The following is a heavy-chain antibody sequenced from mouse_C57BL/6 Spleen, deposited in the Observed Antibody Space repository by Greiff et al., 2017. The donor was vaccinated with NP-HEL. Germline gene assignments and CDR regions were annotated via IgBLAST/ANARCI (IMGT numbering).Heavy chain of an antibody. J-gene: IGHJ1*03. CDR1: GFTFSDYG. D-gene: IGHD1-1*01. CDR2: ISSGSSTI. Sequence: EVKLVESGGGLVKPGGSLKLSCAASGFTFSDYGMHWVRQAPEKGLEWVAYISSGSSTISYADTVKGPFTISRDQAKNTLFLRMTSLRSEDTAMYYCARTVVDWYFDVWGTGTTVTVSS. V-gene: IGHV5-17*01. CDR3: ARTVVDWYFDV.